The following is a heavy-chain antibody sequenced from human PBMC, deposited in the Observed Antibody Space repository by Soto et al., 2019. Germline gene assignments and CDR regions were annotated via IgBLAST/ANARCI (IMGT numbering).Heavy chain of an antibody. V-gene: IGHV4-59*01. CDR2: IYYSGST. CDR1: GGSISSYY. J-gene: IGHJ4*02. Sequence: SETLSLTCTVSGGSISSYYWSWIRQPPGRGLEWIGYIYYSGSTNYNPSLKSRVTISVDTSKNQFSLKLSSVTAADMAVYYCASSAGTMVRGVGSFDYWGQGTLVTVSS. D-gene: IGHD3-10*01. CDR3: ASSAGTMVRGVGSFDY.